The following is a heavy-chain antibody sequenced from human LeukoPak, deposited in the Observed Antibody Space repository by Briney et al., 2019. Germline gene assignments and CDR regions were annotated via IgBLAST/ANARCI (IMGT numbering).Heavy chain of an antibody. CDR3: ARRPMVRGVSLFGDDY. Sequence: SVKVSCKASGGTFSSYAISWVRQAPGQGLEWMGGIIPIFGTANYAQKFQGRVTITADESTSTAYMELSRLRSDDTAVYYCARRPMVRGVSLFGDDYWGQGTLVTVSS. CDR1: GGTFSSYA. D-gene: IGHD3-10*01. J-gene: IGHJ4*02. V-gene: IGHV1-69*13. CDR2: IIPIFGTA.